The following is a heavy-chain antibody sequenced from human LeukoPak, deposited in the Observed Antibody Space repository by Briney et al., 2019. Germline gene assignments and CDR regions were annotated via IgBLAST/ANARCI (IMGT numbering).Heavy chain of an antibody. V-gene: IGHV4-39*01. J-gene: IGHJ5*02. CDR3: AGTYRLRRFDP. D-gene: IGHD2-2*02. Sequence: SETLSLTCTVSGGSISSGTYYWGWIRQPPGKGVECIGTIYYSGSTSYNPSLKSRVTISVDTSKNQFSLKLTSVTAADTAVYYCAGTYRLRRFDPWGQGTPVTVSS. CDR1: GGSISSGTYY. CDR2: IYYSGST.